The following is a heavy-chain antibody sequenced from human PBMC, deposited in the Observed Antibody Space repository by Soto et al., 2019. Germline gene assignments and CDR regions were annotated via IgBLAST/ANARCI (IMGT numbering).Heavy chain of an antibody. CDR2: IIPIFGTA. CDR3: AAQGPIWLPHG. Sequence: SVKVSCKASGGTFISYAISWVRQAPGQGLEWMGGIIPIFGTANYAQKFQGRVTITADKSTSTAYMELSSLRSEDTAVYYCAAQGPIWLPHGWGQGTPVTVSS. V-gene: IGHV1-69*06. J-gene: IGHJ4*02. D-gene: IGHD3-9*01. CDR1: GGTFISYA.